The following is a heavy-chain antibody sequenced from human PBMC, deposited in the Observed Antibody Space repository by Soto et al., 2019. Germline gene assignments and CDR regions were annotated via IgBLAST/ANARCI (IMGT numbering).Heavy chain of an antibody. CDR3: ARAPGIAAAGTPYYYYYYGMDV. J-gene: IGHJ6*02. CDR2: TIPIFGTA. D-gene: IGHD6-13*01. CDR1: GGTFSSYA. Sequence: EASVKVSCKASGGTFSSYAISWVRQAPGQGLEWMGGTIPIFGTANYAQKFQGRVTITADESTSTAYMELSSLRSEDTAVYYCARAPGIAAAGTPYYYYYYGMDVWGQGTTVTVSS. V-gene: IGHV1-69*13.